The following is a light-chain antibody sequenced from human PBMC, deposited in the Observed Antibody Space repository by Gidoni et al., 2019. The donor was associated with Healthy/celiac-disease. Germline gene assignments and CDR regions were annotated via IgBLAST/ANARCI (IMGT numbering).Light chain of an antibody. V-gene: IGKV3-20*01. Sequence: EIGLTQSPGTLSLSPGERATLSCRASQSVSSSYLAWYQQKPGQAPRLLIYGASSRATGIPDRFSGSGSGTDFPLTISRLEPEDFAVYYCQQYGSSPRTFGGGTKVEIK. CDR3: QQYGSSPRT. CDR1: QSVSSSY. J-gene: IGKJ4*01. CDR2: GAS.